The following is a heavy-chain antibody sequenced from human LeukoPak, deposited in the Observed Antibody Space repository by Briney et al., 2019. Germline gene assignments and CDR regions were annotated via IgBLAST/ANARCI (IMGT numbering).Heavy chain of an antibody. D-gene: IGHD6-13*01. J-gene: IGHJ5*02. CDR2: IYTSGST. Sequence: SQTLSLTCTVSGGSISSGSYYWSWIRQPAGKGLEWIGRIYTSGSTNYNPPLKSRVTISVDTSKNQFSLKLSSVTAADTAVYYCARDRGSSWYVDWFDPWGQGTLVTVSS. CDR3: ARDRGSSWYVDWFDP. CDR1: GGSISSGSYY. V-gene: IGHV4-61*02.